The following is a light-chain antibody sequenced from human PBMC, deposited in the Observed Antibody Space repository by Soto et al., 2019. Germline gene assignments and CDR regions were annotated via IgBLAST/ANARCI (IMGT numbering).Light chain of an antibody. V-gene: IGKV3-15*01. CDR3: QQKVT. J-gene: IGKJ5*01. CDR2: GAS. Sequence: EIVMTQSPAPLSVSPGESATLSCRASQSITNNLAWYQQKPGPPPRLLMYGASTRATGFPARFSGSGSGTDFTLTISRLEPEDFAVYYCQQKVTFGQGTRLEIK. CDR1: QSITNN.